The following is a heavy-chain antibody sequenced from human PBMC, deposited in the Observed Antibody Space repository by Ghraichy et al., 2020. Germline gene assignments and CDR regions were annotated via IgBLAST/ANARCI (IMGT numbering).Heavy chain of an antibody. V-gene: IGHV4-39*01. J-gene: IGHJ1*01. D-gene: IGHD2-15*01. CDR2: IYYSGST. Sequence: SETLSLTCTVSGGSISSSSYYWGWIRQPPGKGLEWIGSIYYSGSTYYNPSLKSRVTISVDTSKNQFSLKLSSVTAADTAVYYCAVLVAANPVQHWGQGTLVTVSS. CDR3: AVLVAANPVQH. CDR1: GGSISSSSYY.